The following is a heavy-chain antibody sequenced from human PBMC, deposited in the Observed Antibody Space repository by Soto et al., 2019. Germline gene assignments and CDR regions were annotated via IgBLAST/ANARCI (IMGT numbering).Heavy chain of an antibody. J-gene: IGHJ5*02. CDR3: ARHPSDFWFDP. Sequence: SETLSLTCTVSGGSISADDYYWNWIRQPPGKGLEWIGYIYYSGSTYYNPSLKSRVTISVDRSKNQFSLMLSSVTAADTAVYYCARHPSDFWFDPWGQGTLVTVSS. V-gene: IGHV4-30-4*01. CDR1: GGSISADDYY. D-gene: IGHD2-21*02. CDR2: IYYSGST.